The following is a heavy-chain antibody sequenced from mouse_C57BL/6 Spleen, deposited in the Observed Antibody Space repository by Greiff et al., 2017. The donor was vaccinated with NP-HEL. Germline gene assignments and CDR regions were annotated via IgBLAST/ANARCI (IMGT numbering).Heavy chain of an antibody. CDR3: ARERATVVPYYYAMDY. Sequence: EVQLQESGGGLVKPGGSLKLSCAASGFTFSSYAMSWVRQTPEKRLEWVATISDGGSYTYYPDNVKGRFTISRDNAKNNLYLQMSHLKSEDTAMYYCARERATVVPYYYAMDYWGQGTSVTVSS. CDR2: ISDGGSYT. V-gene: IGHV5-4*01. J-gene: IGHJ4*01. D-gene: IGHD1-1*01. CDR1: GFTFSSYA.